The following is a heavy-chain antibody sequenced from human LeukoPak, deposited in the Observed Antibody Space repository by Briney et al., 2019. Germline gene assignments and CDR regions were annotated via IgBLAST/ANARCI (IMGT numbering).Heavy chain of an antibody. CDR3: ARDLTRIVVVPAADWGGDAFDI. V-gene: IGHV1-2*06. J-gene: IGHJ3*02. CDR2: INPNSGGT. CDR1: GYTFTGYY. Sequence: ASVKVSCKASGYTFTGYYMHWVRLAPGQGREWMGRINPNSGGTNYAQKFQGRVTMTRDTSISTAYMELSRLRSDDTAVYYCARDLTRIVVVPAADWGGDAFDIWGQGTMVTVSS. D-gene: IGHD2-2*01.